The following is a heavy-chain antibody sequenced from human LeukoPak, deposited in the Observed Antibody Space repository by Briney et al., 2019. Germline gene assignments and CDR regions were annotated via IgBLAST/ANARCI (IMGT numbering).Heavy chain of an antibody. D-gene: IGHD5-18*01. CDR1: GGSLSSYY. Sequence: SETLSLTCTVSGGSLSSYYWSWIRQPPGKGLEWIGYIYYSGSTNYNPSLKSRVTISVDTSKNQFSLKLSSVTAADTAVYYCARGFTAMVIWGQGTLVTVSS. CDR3: ARGFTAMVI. V-gene: IGHV4-59*01. J-gene: IGHJ4*02. CDR2: IYYSGST.